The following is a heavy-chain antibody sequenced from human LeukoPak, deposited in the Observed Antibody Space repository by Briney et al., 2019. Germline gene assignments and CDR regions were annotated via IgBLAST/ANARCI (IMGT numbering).Heavy chain of an antibody. CDR1: GFTFSTNT. CDR2: ISSNSRFI. D-gene: IGHD6-6*01. Sequence: PGGSLRLSCAASGFTFSTNTMNWVRQAPGKGLEWVSSISSNSRFIYYADSVKGRFTISRDNAKNSLYLQMNSLRAEDTAVYYCASPTAVEYSSSSEDYWGQGTLVTVSS. J-gene: IGHJ4*02. CDR3: ASPTAVEYSSSSEDY. V-gene: IGHV3-21*01.